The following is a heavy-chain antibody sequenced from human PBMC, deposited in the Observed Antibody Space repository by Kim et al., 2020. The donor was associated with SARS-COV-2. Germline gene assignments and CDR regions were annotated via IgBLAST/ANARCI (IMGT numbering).Heavy chain of an antibody. J-gene: IGHJ4*02. V-gene: IGHV1-3*01. CDR3: ASLITIFGAVGIFDY. Sequence: ASVKVSCKASGYTFTSYAIHWVRQAPGQRLEWMGWINADNGNTKYSQKLQGRVTITRDTSASTAYMELSSLRSEDTAVYYCASLITIFGAVGIFDYWGQGTLVTVSS. CDR1: GYTFTSYA. D-gene: IGHD3-3*01. CDR2: INADNGNT.